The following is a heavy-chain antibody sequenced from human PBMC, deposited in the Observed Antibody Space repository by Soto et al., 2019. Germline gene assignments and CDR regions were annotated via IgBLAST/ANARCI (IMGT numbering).Heavy chain of an antibody. Sequence: GGSLRLSCTTSGFTVSSSHMSWVRQAPGKGLDWVSVIYSGGNSYYAVSVKGRFTISRDNSKNTLYLQMNSLRAEDTAVYYCAKGPWQPPHCFDPWGLGTLVTVSS. CDR2: IYSGGNS. CDR1: GFTVSSSH. D-gene: IGHD6-13*01. CDR3: AKGPWQPPHCFDP. J-gene: IGHJ5*02. V-gene: IGHV3-53*01.